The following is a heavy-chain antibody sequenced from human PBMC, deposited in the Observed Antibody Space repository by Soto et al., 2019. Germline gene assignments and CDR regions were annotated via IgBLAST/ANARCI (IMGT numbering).Heavy chain of an antibody. V-gene: IGHV3-30*18. CDR3: AKDTRNSSGFPDY. D-gene: IGHD3-22*01. CDR1: GFTFSSYG. J-gene: IGHJ4*02. CDR2: ISYDGSNK. Sequence: GGSLRLSCAASGFTFSSYGMHWVRQAPGKGLEWVAVISYDGSNKYYADSVKGRFTISRDNSKNTLYLQMNSLRAEDTAVYYCAKDTRNSSGFPDYWGQGTLVTVS.